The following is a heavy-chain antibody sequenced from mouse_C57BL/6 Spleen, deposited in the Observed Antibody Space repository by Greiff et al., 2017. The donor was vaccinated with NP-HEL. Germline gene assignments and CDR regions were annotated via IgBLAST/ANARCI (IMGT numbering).Heavy chain of an antibody. J-gene: IGHJ4*01. CDR2: ISSGSSTI. D-gene: IGHD3-3*01. Sequence: EVKLMESGGGLVKPGGSLKLSCAASGFTFSDYGMHWVRQAPEKGLEWVAYISSGSSTIYYADTVKGRFPISRDNAKNTLFLQMAGLRSEDTAMYYCARGTGGYAMDYWGQGTSVTVSS. CDR3: ARGTGGYAMDY. CDR1: GFTFSDYG. V-gene: IGHV5-17*01.